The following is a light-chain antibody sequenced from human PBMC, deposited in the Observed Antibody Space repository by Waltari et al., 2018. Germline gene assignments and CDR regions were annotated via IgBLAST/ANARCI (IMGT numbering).Light chain of an antibody. Sequence: QSALTQPASVSGSLGLSTTISCIGTSDDIGAYRSVPWYHQRPGKVPNLFIYDLTSRPSGVSNRFSGSKSGSTASLTVSGLQAEDEGLFYCSAYTSRGTLKFGGGTRVTVL. CDR3: SAYTSRGTLK. CDR2: DLT. V-gene: IGLV2-14*03. J-gene: IGLJ2*01. CDR1: SDDIGAYRS.